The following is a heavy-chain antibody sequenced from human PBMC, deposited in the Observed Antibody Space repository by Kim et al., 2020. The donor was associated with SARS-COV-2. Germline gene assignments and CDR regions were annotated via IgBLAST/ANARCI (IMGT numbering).Heavy chain of an antibody. V-gene: IGHV1-46*01. J-gene: IGHJ3*02. CDR1: GYTFTSYY. CDR3: AIGVVVPAATIVAFDI. CDR2: INPSGGST. D-gene: IGHD2-2*01. Sequence: ASVKVSCKASGYTFTSYYMHWVRQAPGQGLEWMGIINPSGGSTSYAQKFQGRVTMTRDTSTSTVYMELSSLRSEDTAVYYCAIGVVVPAATIVAFDIWGQGTMVTVSS.